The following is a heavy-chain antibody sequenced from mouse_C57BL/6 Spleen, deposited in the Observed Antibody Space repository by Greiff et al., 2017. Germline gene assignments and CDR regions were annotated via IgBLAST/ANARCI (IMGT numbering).Heavy chain of an antibody. D-gene: IGHD1-1*01. CDR2: ISGGGGNT. CDR3: ARRSTVVENYYAMDY. CDR1: GFTFSSYT. V-gene: IGHV5-9*01. Sequence: EVQRVESGGGLVKPGGSLKLSCAASGFTFSSYTMSWVRQTPEKRLEWVATISGGGGNTYYPDSVKGRFTISRDNAKNTLYLQMSSLRSEDTALYYCARRSTVVENYYAMDYWGQGTSVTVSS. J-gene: IGHJ4*01.